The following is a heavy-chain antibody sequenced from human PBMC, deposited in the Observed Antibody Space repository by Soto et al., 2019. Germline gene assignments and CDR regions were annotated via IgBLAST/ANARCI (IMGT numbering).Heavy chain of an antibody. Sequence: QVQLQESGPGLVKPSETLSLTCTVSGGSVSSGSYYWSWIRQPPGKGLEWIGYIYYSGSTNYNPSLKSRVTISVDTSKNQFSLKLSSVTAADTAVYYCARASTPVFYYWGQGTLVTVSS. V-gene: IGHV4-61*01. CDR1: GGSVSSGSYY. CDR3: ARASTPVFYY. CDR2: IYYSGST. J-gene: IGHJ4*02.